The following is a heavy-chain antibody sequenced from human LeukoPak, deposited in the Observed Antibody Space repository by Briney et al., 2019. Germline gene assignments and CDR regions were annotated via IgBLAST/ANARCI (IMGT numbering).Heavy chain of an antibody. V-gene: IGHV1-18*04. CDR2: ITAYNGNT. Sequence: ASVKVSCKASDNTFSNYGVTWVRQAPGQGLEWMGWITAYNGNTKYAQKFQGRVTMTTESSTSTVFMELRSLTSNDTAVYYCARAKAYYEILTAYNPWGQGTLVTVSS. J-gene: IGHJ5*02. CDR3: ARAKAYYEILTAYNP. CDR1: DNTFSNYG. D-gene: IGHD3-9*01.